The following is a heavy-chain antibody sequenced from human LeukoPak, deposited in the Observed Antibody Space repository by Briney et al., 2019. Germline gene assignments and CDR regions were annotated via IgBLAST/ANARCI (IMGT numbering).Heavy chain of an antibody. CDR3: AKGAAAGLVDWFDP. V-gene: IGHV3-23*01. J-gene: IGHJ5*02. Sequence: PGGSLRLSCAVSGFTFTNFAMMWVRQAPGKGLQWVSSITGDGAIYYADSVRGRFMLSRDTSKNTLYLQMNSLTAEDTALYYCAKGAAAGLVDWFDPWGQGTLVTVSS. CDR1: GFTFTNFA. CDR2: ITGDGAI. D-gene: IGHD6-25*01.